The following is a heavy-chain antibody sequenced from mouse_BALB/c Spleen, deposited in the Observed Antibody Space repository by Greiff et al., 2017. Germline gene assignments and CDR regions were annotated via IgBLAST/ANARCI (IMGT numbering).Heavy chain of an antibody. CDR2: ISYDGSN. CDR1: GYSITSGYY. Sequence: EVQLQQSGPGLVKPSQSLSLTCSVTGYSITSGYYWNWIRQFPGNKLEWMGYISYDGSNNYNPSLKNRISITRDTSKNQFFLKLNSVTTEDTATYYCAREGPGNYWYFDVWGAGTTVTVSS. V-gene: IGHV3-6*02. CDR3: AREGPGNYWYFDV. J-gene: IGHJ1*01. D-gene: IGHD2-1*01.